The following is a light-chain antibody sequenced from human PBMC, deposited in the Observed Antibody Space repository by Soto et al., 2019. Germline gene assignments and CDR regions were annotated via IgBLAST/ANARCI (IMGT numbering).Light chain of an antibody. Sequence: QSVLTQSPSASASLGASVKLTCTLSSGHSSYAIAWLQQQPEKGPRFLMKLNSDGSHNKGGGIPDRFSGSSSGTERYLTISRLQSEDEADYYCQTWGTAIWVFGGGTKVTVL. V-gene: IGLV4-69*01. J-gene: IGLJ3*02. CDR3: QTWGTAIWV. CDR1: SGHSSYA. CDR2: LNSDGSH.